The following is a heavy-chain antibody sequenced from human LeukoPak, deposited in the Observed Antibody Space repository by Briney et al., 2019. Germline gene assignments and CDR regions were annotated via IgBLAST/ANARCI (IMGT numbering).Heavy chain of an antibody. CDR1: GFTVSSNY. V-gene: IGHV3-53*01. D-gene: IGHD6-6*01. J-gene: IGHJ4*02. CDR3: ARAEGYSSSSYPFDY. CDR2: IYSGGST. Sequence: GGSLRLSCAASGFTVSSNYMSWVRQAPGKGLEWVSVIYSGGSTYYADSVKGRFTISRDNSKNTLYLQMNSLRAEDTAVYYCARAEGYSSSSYPFDYWGQGTLVTVSS.